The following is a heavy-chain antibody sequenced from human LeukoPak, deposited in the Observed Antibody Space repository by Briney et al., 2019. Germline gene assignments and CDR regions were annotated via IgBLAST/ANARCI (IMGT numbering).Heavy chain of an antibody. Sequence: GGSLRLSCAASGFTFSSYTMNWVRQAPGKGLEWVSSISSSSSYIYYADSVKGRFTISRDNAKNSLYLQMNSLRAEDTAVYYCARVMGAAAGDSPPDAFDIWGQGTMVTASS. D-gene: IGHD6-13*01. CDR3: ARVMGAAAGDSPPDAFDI. CDR2: ISSSSSYI. V-gene: IGHV3-21*01. J-gene: IGHJ3*02. CDR1: GFTFSSYT.